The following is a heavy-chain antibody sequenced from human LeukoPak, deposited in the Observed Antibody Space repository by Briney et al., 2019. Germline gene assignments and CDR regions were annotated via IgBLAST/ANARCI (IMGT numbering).Heavy chain of an antibody. D-gene: IGHD5-18*01. J-gene: IGHJ3*02. CDR1: GFTFSGYW. CDR3: VRDGYSYGFMLAFDI. CDR2: INSDGSST. Sequence: GGSLRLSCAASGFTFSGYWMHWVRQAPGKGLVWVSRINSDGSSTSYADSVKGRFTISRGSAKNTLYRQMNSLRAEDTAVYYCVRDGYSYGFMLAFDIWGIGTRVTVSS. V-gene: IGHV3-74*01.